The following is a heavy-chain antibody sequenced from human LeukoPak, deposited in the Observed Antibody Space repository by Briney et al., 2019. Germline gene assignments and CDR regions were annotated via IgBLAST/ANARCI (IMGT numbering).Heavy chain of an antibody. D-gene: IGHD3-3*01. CDR2: IIPFVGTP. J-gene: IGHJ4*02. Sequence: SVKVSCKASEGTFGSSAFSWVRQAPGQGLECMGRIIPFVGTPDYSQRFQGRVTISLDKSTSTVYMQLSSLTSEDTAMYYCARARLRDLDFFESWGQGTLVTVSS. CDR3: ARARLRDLDFFES. V-gene: IGHV1-69*04. CDR1: EGTFGSSA.